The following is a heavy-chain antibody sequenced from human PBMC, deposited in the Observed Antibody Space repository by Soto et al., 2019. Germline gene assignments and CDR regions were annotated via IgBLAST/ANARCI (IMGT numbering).Heavy chain of an antibody. J-gene: IGHJ6*02. CDR3: ARDAVAGPYYYYYGMDV. CDR2: INPSGGST. CDR1: GYTFTSYY. Sequence: ASVKVSCKASGYTFTSYYMHWVRQAPGQGLEWMGIINPSGGSTSYAQKFQGRVTMTRDTSTSTVYMELSSLRSEDTAVYYCARDAVAGPYYYYYGMDVWGQGTTVTAP. D-gene: IGHD6-19*01. V-gene: IGHV1-46*01.